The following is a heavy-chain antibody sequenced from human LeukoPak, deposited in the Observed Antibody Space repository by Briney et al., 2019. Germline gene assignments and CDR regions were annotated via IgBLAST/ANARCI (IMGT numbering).Heavy chain of an antibody. CDR1: GFTFSDYY. V-gene: IGHV3-11*01. Sequence: GGSLRLSCAASGFTFSDYYMSWIRQAPGKGLEWVSYISSSGSTIYYAVSVKGRFTISRDNAKNSLYLQMNSLRAEDTAVYYCARDPHLYYYDSSGHPWGQGTLVTVSS. D-gene: IGHD3-22*01. J-gene: IGHJ5*02. CDR3: ARDPHLYYYDSSGHP. CDR2: ISSSGSTI.